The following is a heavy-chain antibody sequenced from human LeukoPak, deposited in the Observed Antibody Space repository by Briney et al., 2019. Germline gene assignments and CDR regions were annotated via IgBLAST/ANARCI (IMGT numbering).Heavy chain of an antibody. CDR2: IIPLFGTT. D-gene: IGHD1-26*01. J-gene: IGHJ4*02. CDR3: ARGVIVAATHFDN. CDR1: GGSFSRHG. Sequence: SVKVSCKASGGSFSRHGISWVRQAPGQGREWMGEIIPLFGTTHYAQKFQGRVTITTDESTSTGYVELSSLRSEDTDVYYCARGVIVAATHFDNWGQGTLVTVSS. V-gene: IGHV1-69*05.